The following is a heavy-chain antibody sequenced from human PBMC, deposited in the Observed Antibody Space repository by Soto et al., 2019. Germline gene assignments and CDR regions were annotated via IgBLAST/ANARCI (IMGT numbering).Heavy chain of an antibody. D-gene: IGHD5-18*01. Sequence: ASVKVSCKAAGYTFTSYDISWVRQAPGQGLEWMGWISPYNGNTNYAQKLQGRVTMTTDTSTSTAYMELRSLRSDDTDVYYCERGSVDTPMVLFDYWGPGTLVTVSS. J-gene: IGHJ4*02. CDR3: ERGSVDTPMVLFDY. CDR2: ISPYNGNT. V-gene: IGHV1-18*04. CDR1: GYTFTSYD.